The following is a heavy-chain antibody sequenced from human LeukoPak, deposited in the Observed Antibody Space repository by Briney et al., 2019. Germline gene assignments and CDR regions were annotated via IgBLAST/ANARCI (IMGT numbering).Heavy chain of an antibody. CDR2: IYYSGST. V-gene: IGHV4-59*01. CDR3: ARVTGYMIEYYFDY. D-gene: IGHD3-22*01. Sequence: PSETLSLTCTVSGGSISSYYWSWLRQPPGKGLGWIGYIYYSGSTNYNSSLTSRVTISVDTTKNQFSLRLSSVTAADTAVYYCARVTGYMIEYYFDYWGQGTLVTTSS. CDR1: GGSISSYY. J-gene: IGHJ4*02.